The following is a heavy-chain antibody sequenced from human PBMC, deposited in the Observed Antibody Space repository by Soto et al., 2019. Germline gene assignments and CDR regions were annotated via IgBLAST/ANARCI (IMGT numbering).Heavy chain of an antibody. D-gene: IGHD3-10*01. V-gene: IGHV3-7*03. CDR1: GFTFSSHW. Sequence: GGSLRLSCAASGFTFSSHWMTWVRQAPGKGLEWVANINQDGNGKYYVDSVKGRFTISRDNAKNSLFLQIDSLTVEDTAVYYCASRPSDDYYYGVFDYWGQGTLVTVSS. J-gene: IGHJ4*02. CDR2: INQDGNGK. CDR3: ASRPSDDYYYGVFDY.